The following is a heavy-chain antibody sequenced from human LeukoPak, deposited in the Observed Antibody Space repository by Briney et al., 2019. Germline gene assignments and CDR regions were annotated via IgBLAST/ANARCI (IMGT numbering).Heavy chain of an antibody. CDR1: GGTFSSYA. D-gene: IGHD1-26*01. CDR2: IIPILGIA. V-gene: IGHV1-69*04. CDR3: ASPSGIVGATPFDY. J-gene: IGHJ4*02. Sequence: GASVKVSCKASGGTFSSYAISWVRQAPGQGLEWMGRIIPILGIANYAQKFQGRVTITADKSTSTAYMELSSLRSEDTAVYYCASPSGIVGATPFDYWGQGTLVTV.